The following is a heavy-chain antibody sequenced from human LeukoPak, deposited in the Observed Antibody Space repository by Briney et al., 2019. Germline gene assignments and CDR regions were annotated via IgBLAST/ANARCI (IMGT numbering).Heavy chain of an antibody. D-gene: IGHD2-15*01. CDR2: ISGSGGST. Sequence: GGSLRLSCAASGFTFSSYAMSWVRQAPWKGLEWVSAISGSGGSTYYADSVKGRFTISRDNSKNTLYLQMNSLRAEDTAVYYCAKGTAPFCSGGSCVDPWGQGTLVTVSS. CDR1: GFTFSSYA. CDR3: AKGTAPFCSGGSCVDP. J-gene: IGHJ5*02. V-gene: IGHV3-23*01.